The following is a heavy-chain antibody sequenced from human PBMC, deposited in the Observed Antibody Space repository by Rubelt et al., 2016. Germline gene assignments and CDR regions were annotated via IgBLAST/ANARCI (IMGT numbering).Heavy chain of an antibody. D-gene: IGHD6-19*01. V-gene: IGHV4-31*03. CDR3: AIDTRIAVANWFDP. Sequence: QVQLQESGPGLVKPSQTLSLTCTVSGGSISSGGYYWSWIRQHPGKGLEWIGYIYYSGSTYYNPSLKSRVTISVDTSKNQFSLKLSSVTAADTAVYYCAIDTRIAVANWFDPWGQGTLVTVSS. CDR1: GGSISSGGYY. CDR2: IYYSGST. J-gene: IGHJ5*02.